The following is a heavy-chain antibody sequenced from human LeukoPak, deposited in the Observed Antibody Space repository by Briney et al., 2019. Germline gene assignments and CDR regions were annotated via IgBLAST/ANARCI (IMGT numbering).Heavy chain of an antibody. J-gene: IGHJ4*02. CDR3: ARVKEYYYDSSGLYYFDY. CDR1: GFTFSSYS. D-gene: IGHD3-22*01. CDR2: ISSSSSYI. V-gene: IGHV3-21*01. Sequence: GGSLRLSCAASGFTFSSYSMNWVRQAPGKGLEWVSSISSSSSYIYYADSVKGRFTISRDNAENSLYLQMNSLRAEDTAVYYCARVKEYYYDSSGLYYFDYWGQGTLVTVSS.